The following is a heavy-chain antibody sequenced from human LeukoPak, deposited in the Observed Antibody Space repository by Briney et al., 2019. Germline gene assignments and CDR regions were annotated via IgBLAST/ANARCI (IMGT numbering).Heavy chain of an antibody. V-gene: IGHV4-59*08. CDR2: IYYSGGT. D-gene: IGHD5-24*01. J-gene: IGHJ3*02. Sequence: SETLSLTCTVSGDSISSYYWSWIRQPPGKGLEWIGYIYYSGGTAYNPSLKSRVTTSVDTSKNQFSLKLRSVTAADTAVYYCARHVTISGPYDASDIWGQGTMVTVSP. CDR3: ARHVTISGPYDASDI. CDR1: GDSISSYY.